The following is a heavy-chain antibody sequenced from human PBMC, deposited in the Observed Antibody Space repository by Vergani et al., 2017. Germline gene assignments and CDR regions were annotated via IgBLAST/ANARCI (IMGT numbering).Heavy chain of an antibody. CDR1: GDSIISSSYY. CDR2: VHRNGNT. V-gene: IGHV4-39*07. J-gene: IGHJ4*02. Sequence: QMQLQESGPGLAKASETLSLTCTVSGDSIISSSYYWGWIRQPPGRGLEWIGCVHRNGNTYYTSSLRSRATISRDTSKNQFSLRLTSVTAADTAVYYCARQNPYGSAHVDFWGRGVLVTVSA. D-gene: IGHD3-10*01. CDR3: ARQNPYGSAHVDF.